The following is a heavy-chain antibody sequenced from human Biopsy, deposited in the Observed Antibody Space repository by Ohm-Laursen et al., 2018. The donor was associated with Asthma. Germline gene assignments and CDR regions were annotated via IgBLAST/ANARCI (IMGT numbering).Heavy chain of an antibody. J-gene: IGHJ6*02. CDR2: VFWSGST. CDR1: GGYTGSSDHH. Sequence: TLSLTCRVSGGYTGSSDHHWAWIRQAPGKGLEWIGFVFWSGSTHYSRSLERRVSISIDTATNEFSMKLWSAIPADTAVYFCARVVSYGDIYFGIDVWGPGNTVVVS. D-gene: IGHD4-17*01. V-gene: IGHV4-30-4*01. CDR3: ARVVSYGDIYFGIDV.